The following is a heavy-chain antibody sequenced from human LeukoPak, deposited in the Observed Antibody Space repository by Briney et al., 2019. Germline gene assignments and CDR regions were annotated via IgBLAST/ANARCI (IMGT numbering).Heavy chain of an antibody. Sequence: GGSMRLSCAAAGFTFSSYAMNWVRQAPGKGLGWVSSISNSGDSTYYADSVKGRFTISRDNSKNTLFLQMNSLRAEDTAVYYCAKPPTVTTWVFDQWGQGTLVTVSS. D-gene: IGHD4-17*01. CDR3: AKPPTVTTWVFDQ. J-gene: IGHJ4*02. V-gene: IGHV3-23*01. CDR1: GFTFSSYA. CDR2: ISNSGDST.